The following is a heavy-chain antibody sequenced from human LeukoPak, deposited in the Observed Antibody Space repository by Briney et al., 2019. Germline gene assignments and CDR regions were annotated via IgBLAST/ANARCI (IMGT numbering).Heavy chain of an antibody. CDR1: GFTFSSYW. J-gene: IGHJ6*02. CDR2: IKQDGSEK. CDR3: AREGACSSTSCYYYYYYGMDV. D-gene: IGHD2-2*01. Sequence: GGSLRLSCAASGFTFSSYWMSWVRQAPGKGLEWVANIKQDGSEKYYVDSVKGRFTISRDNAKNSLYLQMNSLRAEDTAVYYCAREGACSSTSCYYYYYYGMDVWGQGTTVTVSS. V-gene: IGHV3-7*01.